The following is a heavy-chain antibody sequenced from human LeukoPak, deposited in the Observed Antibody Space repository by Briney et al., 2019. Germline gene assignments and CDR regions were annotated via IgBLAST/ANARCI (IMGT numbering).Heavy chain of an antibody. V-gene: IGHV4-59*01. CDR1: GGSISSYY. CDR3: ARWPVAGTKGYIDY. Sequence: SETLSLTCTVSGGSISSYYWSWIRQPPGKGLEWIGYIYYSGSTNYNPPLKSRVTISVDTSKNQFSLKLSSVTAADTAVYYCARWPVAGTKGYIDYWGQGTLVTVSS. D-gene: IGHD6-19*01. J-gene: IGHJ4*02. CDR2: IYYSGST.